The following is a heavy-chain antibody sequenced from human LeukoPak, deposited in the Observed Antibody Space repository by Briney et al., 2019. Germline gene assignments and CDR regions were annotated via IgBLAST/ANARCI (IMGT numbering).Heavy chain of an antibody. D-gene: IGHD1-14*01. J-gene: IGHJ6*03. CDR2: IHFGGNT. Sequence: SETLSLTCSVSGDSIDSGDYYWGWSRQSPGQGLEWIGNIHFGGNTYYNPSLKSRLTISLGTSTNHFSLTMTSATAADSAVYYCARHVPVIPTTKRYFYMDVWGKGTTVTVSS. CDR3: ARHVPVIPTTKRYFYMDV. V-gene: IGHV4-39*01. CDR1: GDSIDSGDYY.